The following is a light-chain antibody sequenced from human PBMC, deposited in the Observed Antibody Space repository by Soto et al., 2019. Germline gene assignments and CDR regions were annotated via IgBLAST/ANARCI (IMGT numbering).Light chain of an antibody. J-gene: IGLJ1*01. Sequence: QSLLRKPPSVSGSPGHSVTISCTGTSRDLASYNRVSWYQRPPGTGPKLVIYEVSNRPSGIPDRFSGSKSGNTASLTISGLQAEDEAQYYCSLSTTASTYVFGTGTKVTVL. CDR2: EVS. CDR3: SLSTTASTYV. CDR1: SRDLASYNR. V-gene: IGLV2-18*01.